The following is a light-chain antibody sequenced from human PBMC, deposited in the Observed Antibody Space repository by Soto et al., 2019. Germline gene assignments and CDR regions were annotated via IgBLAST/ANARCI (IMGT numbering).Light chain of an antibody. V-gene: IGLV2-14*03. CDR3: NSFTTSSTDV. Sequence: QSALTQPASVSGSPGQSITISCTGTSSDVGRYNYVSWYQQHPGKAPKLLIYGVSNRPSGVSNRFSGSKSANTASLTISGLQPEDEADYYCNSFTTSSTDVFGTGTKVTVL. CDR1: SSDVGRYNY. CDR2: GVS. J-gene: IGLJ1*01.